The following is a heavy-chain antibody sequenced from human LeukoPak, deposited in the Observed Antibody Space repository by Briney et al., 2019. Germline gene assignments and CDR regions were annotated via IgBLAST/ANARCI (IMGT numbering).Heavy chain of an antibody. J-gene: IGHJ5*02. D-gene: IGHD4-17*01. CDR3: ARDGDYVSPPA. CDR1: GGSISSSSYY. Sequence: PSETLSLTCTVSGGSISSSSYYWGWIRQPPGKGLEWIGSIYYSGSTYYNPSLKSRVTISVDTSKNQFSLKLTSVTAADTAVYYCARDGDYVSPPAWGPGTLVTVSS. V-gene: IGHV4-39*07. CDR2: IYYSGST.